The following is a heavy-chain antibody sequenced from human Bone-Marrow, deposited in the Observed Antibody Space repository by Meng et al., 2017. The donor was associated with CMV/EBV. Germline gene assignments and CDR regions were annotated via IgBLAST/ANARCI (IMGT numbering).Heavy chain of an antibody. CDR1: GFTFSSYA. J-gene: IGHJ4*02. Sequence: GESLKISCAASGFTFSSYAMHWVRQAPGKGLEWVAVISYDGSNKYYADSVKGRFTISRDNSKNTLYLQMNSLRAEDTAVYYCARDLEYSSSSGTPDYWGQGTLVTVSS. D-gene: IGHD6-6*01. CDR2: ISYDGSNK. V-gene: IGHV3-30*04. CDR3: ARDLEYSSSSGTPDY.